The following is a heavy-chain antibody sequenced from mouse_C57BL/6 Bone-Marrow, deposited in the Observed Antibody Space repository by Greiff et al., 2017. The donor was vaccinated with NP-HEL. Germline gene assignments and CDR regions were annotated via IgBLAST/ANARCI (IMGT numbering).Heavy chain of an antibody. CDR1: GYTFTSYG. J-gene: IGHJ3*01. Sequence: QVQLQQSGAELARPGASVKLSCKASGYTFTSYGISWVKQRPGQGLEWIGEISPRSGNTYYNEKFKGKATLTADKSSSTAYMELRSLTSEDSAVYFCARFYDYDGPFAYWGQGTLVTVSA. D-gene: IGHD2-4*01. CDR3: ARFYDYDGPFAY. CDR2: ISPRSGNT. V-gene: IGHV1-81*01.